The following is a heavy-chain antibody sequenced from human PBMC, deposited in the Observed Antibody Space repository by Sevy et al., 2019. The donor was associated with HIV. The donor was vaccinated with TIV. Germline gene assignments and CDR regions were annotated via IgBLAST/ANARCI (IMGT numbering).Heavy chain of an antibody. V-gene: IGHV1-2*02. CDR1: GYTFTDYF. CDR3: ASLSGYYYDSSRYYNTDAFDI. CDR2: INPNSGGT. Sequence: ASVKVSCKASGYTFTDYFMHWVRQAPGQGLEWMGWINPNSGGTNYAQRFRGRVTMTRDTSISTAYMEQSRLRSDDTAVYYCASLSGYYYDSSRYYNTDAFDIWGQGTMVTGSS. J-gene: IGHJ3*02. D-gene: IGHD3-22*01.